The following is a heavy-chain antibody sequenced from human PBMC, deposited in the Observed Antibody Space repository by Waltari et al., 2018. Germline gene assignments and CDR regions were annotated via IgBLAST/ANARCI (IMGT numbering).Heavy chain of an antibody. CDR3: ARGFYYDGSGAFDV. CDR1: GGSFSDYY. D-gene: IGHD3-22*01. CDR2: INHYAST. Sequence: QVQLQQGGAGLLKPSETLSLTGTVCGGSFSDYYWRWICQPPGKVLEWIGEINHYASTNYNPSLKSRVTISVDTSKHQFSLKLNSVTAADTAGYYCARGFYYDGSGAFDVWGQGTMVTVSS. J-gene: IGHJ3*01. V-gene: IGHV4-34*01.